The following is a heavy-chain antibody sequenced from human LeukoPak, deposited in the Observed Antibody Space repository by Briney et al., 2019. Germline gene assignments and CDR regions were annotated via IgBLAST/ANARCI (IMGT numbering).Heavy chain of an antibody. CDR1: GASISSSGHF. V-gene: IGHV4-39*02. CDR3: VRDNTDFRGAFRTSQKFDVFDI. CDR2: IYYSGTT. J-gene: IGHJ3*02. Sequence: SETLSLTCSVSGASISSSGHFWGWIRQPPGKGLEWIGSIYYSGTTHYNPSLKSRVTISVDTTKNQFSLKLTSVTAADTAVFYCVRDNTDFRGAFRTSQKFDVFDIWGQGTVVTVSS. D-gene: IGHD3-10*01.